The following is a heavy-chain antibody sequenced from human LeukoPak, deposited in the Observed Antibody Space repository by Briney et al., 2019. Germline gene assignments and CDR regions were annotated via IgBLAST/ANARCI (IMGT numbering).Heavy chain of an antibody. V-gene: IGHV1-69*04. Sequence: GASVKVSCKASGGTFSSYAISWVRQAPGQGLEWMGRIIPILGIANYAQKFQGRVTITADKSTSTAYMELSSLRSEDTAVYYCARVPPEGIFADAFGIWGQGTMVTVSS. CDR2: IIPILGIA. CDR3: ARVPPEGIFADAFGI. D-gene: IGHD1-14*01. CDR1: GGTFSSYA. J-gene: IGHJ3*02.